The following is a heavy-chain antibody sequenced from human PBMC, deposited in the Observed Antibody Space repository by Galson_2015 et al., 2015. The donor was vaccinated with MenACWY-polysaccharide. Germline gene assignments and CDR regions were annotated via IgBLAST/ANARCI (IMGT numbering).Heavy chain of an antibody. CDR3: ARSGPWWQRGDDWLDP. CDR2: IYYSGTT. J-gene: IGHJ5*02. Sequence: ETLSLTCTVSGASIRTLNYWGWIRQPPGKGLEWIGTIYYSGTTDYNPSLRSRVTMSVDLSKNQFSLKLTSVTAADTAVYWCARSGPWWQRGDDWLDPWGQGTLVTVSS. D-gene: IGHD5-12*01. CDR1: GASIRTLNY. V-gene: IGHV4-39*07.